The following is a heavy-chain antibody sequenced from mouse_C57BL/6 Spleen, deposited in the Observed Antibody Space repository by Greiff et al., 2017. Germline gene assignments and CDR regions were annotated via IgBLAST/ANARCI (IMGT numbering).Heavy chain of an antibody. V-gene: IGHV1-42*01. CDR2: INPSTGGT. CDR1: GYSFTGYY. J-gene: IGHJ3*01. Sequence: VQLQQSGPELVKPGASVKISCKASGYSFTGYYMNWVKQSPEKSLEWIGEINPSTGGTTYNQKFKAKATLTVDESSSTAYMQLKSLTSEDSAVYYCAREGDSSGYWFAYWGQGTLVTVSA. CDR3: AREGDSSGYWFAY. D-gene: IGHD3-2*02.